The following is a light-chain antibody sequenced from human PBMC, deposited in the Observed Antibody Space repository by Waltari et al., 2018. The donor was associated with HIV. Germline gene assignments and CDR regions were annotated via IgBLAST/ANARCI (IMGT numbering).Light chain of an antibody. Sequence: QSALTQPASVSGSPGQSITISCTGTSSDVGGYNLVCWYQQHPGKTPKLMMYEVSKRPSWVSIRFAGSKSGNTAALTISGLQAEDEADYYCCSYAGSSTHVFGSGTKVTVL. J-gene: IGLJ1*01. CDR2: EVS. CDR1: SSDVGGYNL. V-gene: IGLV2-23*02. CDR3: CSYAGSSTHV.